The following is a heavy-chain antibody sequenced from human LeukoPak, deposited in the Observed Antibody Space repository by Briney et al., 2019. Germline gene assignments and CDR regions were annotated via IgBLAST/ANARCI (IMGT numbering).Heavy chain of an antibody. V-gene: IGHV3-23*01. CDR1: GFTFSSYS. Sequence: PGGSLRLSCAASGFTFSSYSMGWVRQAPGKGLEWVSAITGSGGSTYYADSVKDRFTMSRDNSKSTVYLQMNSLRGEDTAVYYCAKVRNGLIPNDDGGQGTLVTVSS. D-gene: IGHD3-16*01. CDR2: ITGSGGST. CDR3: AKVRNGLIPNDD. J-gene: IGHJ4*02.